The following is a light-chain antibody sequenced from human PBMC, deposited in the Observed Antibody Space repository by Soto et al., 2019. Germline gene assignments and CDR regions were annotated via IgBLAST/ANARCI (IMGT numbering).Light chain of an antibody. Sequence: EIVMTQFPATLSVSQGERATLSCRASQSVSSNLAWYQQKPGQAPRLLIYGASTRATGIPARFSGSGSRTEFTLTISSLQSEDFAVYYCQQYGSSGTFGQGTKVDIK. V-gene: IGKV3-15*01. CDR3: QQYGSSGT. CDR2: GAS. J-gene: IGKJ1*01. CDR1: QSVSSN.